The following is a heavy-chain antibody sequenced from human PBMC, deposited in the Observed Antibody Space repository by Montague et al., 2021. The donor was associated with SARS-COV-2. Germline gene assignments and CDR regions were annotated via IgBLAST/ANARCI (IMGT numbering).Heavy chain of an antibody. CDR3: ARDNYGDWGYYGLDV. V-gene: IGHV4-59*01. D-gene: IGHD4-17*01. J-gene: IGHJ6*02. Sequence: SETLSLTCTVSGGSIGTYYWNWIRQSPGKGLEWLGYIYYTGSTKYRPSXXSRVTISMDTSRDQLSLRLKSVTAADTAVYYCARDNYGDWGYYGLDVWGQGTTVIVSS. CDR2: IYYTGST. CDR1: GGSIGTYY.